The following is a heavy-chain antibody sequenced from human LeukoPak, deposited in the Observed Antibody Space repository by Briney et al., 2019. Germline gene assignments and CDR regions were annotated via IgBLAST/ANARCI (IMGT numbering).Heavy chain of an antibody. CDR1: GFTFSSYA. V-gene: IGHV3-30*04. CDR3: ARDLPPGSSGYYSYAFDI. J-gene: IGHJ3*02. D-gene: IGHD3-22*01. CDR2: ISYDGSNK. Sequence: GGSLRLSCAASGFTFSSYAMHWVRQAPGKGLEWVAVISYDGSNKYYADSVKGRFTISRDNSKNTLYLQMNSLRAEDTAMYYCARDLPPGSSGYYSYAFDIWGQGTMVTVSS.